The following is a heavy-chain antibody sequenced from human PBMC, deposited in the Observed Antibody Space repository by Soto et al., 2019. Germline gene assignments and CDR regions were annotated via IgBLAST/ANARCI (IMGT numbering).Heavy chain of an antibody. CDR3: ARQPPATAAFDI. CDR2: SYYSGST. D-gene: IGHD5-12*01. J-gene: IGHJ3*02. CDR1: GGSISRGGYY. V-gene: IGHV4-61*08. Sequence: SETLSLTCTVSGGSISRGGYYWSWIRQPPGKGLEWIGYSYYSGSTNYNPSLKSRVTMSVDTSKNQLSLNLTSVTAADTAVYYCARQPPATAAFDIWGQGTMVTVSS.